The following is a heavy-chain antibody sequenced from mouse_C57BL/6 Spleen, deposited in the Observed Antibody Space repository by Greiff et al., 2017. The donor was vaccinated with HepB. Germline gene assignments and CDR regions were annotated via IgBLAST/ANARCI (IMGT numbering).Heavy chain of an antibody. CDR2: ISYDGSN. V-gene: IGHV3-6*01. CDR1: GYSITSGYY. J-gene: IGHJ3*01. CDR3: ARDGYDYDKREVWAWFAY. Sequence: EVKLVESGPGLVKPSQSLSLTCSVTGYSITSGYYWNWIRQFPGNKLEWMGYISYDGSNNYNPSLKNRISITRDTSKNQFFLKLNSVTTEDTATYYCARDGYDYDKREVWAWFAYWGQGTLVTVSA. D-gene: IGHD2-4*01.